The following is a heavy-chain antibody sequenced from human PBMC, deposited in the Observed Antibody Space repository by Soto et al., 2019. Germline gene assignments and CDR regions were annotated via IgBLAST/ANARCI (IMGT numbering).Heavy chain of an antibody. CDR2: IYYSGST. CDR3: ARFVYGSGSYYIDY. V-gene: IGHV4-61*05. J-gene: IGHJ4*02. Sequence: PAETLALTCTVSGDSINSRNYYWGWIRQPPGKGLEWIGYIYYSGSTNYKPSLKSRVTISVDTSKNQFSLKLSSVTAADTAVYYCARFVYGSGSYYIDYWGQGTLVTVS. D-gene: IGHD3-10*01. CDR1: GDSINSRNYY.